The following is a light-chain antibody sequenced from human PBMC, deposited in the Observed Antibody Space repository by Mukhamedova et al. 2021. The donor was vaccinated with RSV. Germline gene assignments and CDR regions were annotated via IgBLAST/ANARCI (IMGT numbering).Light chain of an antibody. CDR2: DVS. Sequence: GTSSDVGGYNYVSWYQQHPGKAPKLMIYDVSKRPSGVPDRFSGSKSGNTASLTISGLQAEDEADYYCCSYAGSYTWVFGGGTKLTV. CDR3: CSYAGSYTWV. J-gene: IGLJ3*02. V-gene: IGLV2-11*01. CDR1: SSDVGGYNY.